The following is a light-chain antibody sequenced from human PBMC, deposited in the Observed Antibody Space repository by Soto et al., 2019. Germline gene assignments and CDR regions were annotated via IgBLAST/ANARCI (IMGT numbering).Light chain of an antibody. J-gene: IGKJ1*01. Sequence: EIVLTQSPATLSLSPGERATLSCMASQSVSSYLAWYQQKPGQAPRLLISEASNKATGITARFSGSGSGTDLTLTISSLEPEDFAVYYCQQRSNWPPWTFGQGTKGEIK. CDR1: QSVSSY. CDR3: QQRSNWPPWT. V-gene: IGKV3-11*01. CDR2: EAS.